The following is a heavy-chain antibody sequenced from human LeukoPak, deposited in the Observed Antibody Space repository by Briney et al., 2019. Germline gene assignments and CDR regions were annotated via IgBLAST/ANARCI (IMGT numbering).Heavy chain of an antibody. V-gene: IGHV3-33*01. CDR3: ARAKGYSSSWSPGDV. J-gene: IGHJ6*04. D-gene: IGHD6-13*01. CDR2: IWYDGSNK. Sequence: GGSLRLSCAASGFTFSSYGMHWVRQAPGKGLEWVAVIWYDGSNKYYADSVEGRFTISRDNSKNTLYLQMNSLRAEDTAVYYCARAKGYSSSWSPGDVWGKGTTVTVSS. CDR1: GFTFSSYG.